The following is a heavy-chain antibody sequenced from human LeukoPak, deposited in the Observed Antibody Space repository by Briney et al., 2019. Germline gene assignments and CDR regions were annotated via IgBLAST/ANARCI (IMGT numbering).Heavy chain of an antibody. D-gene: IGHD3-10*01. CDR1: NYTFTDYP. V-gene: IGHV1-18*01. J-gene: IGHJ4*02. CDR3: ARESGSGSYFYFDY. Sequence: ASVKHACKPSNYTFTDYPITWVRQVPGQGLEWMGWISTRNGETHYARRFQGRATMTTDTFASTVYIEVRSLTSDDTALYYCARESGSGSYFYFDYWGPGTLVTVSS. CDR2: ISTRNGET.